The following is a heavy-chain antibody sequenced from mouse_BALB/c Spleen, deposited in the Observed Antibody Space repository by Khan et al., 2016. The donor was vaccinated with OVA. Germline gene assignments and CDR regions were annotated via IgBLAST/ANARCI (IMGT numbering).Heavy chain of an antibody. V-gene: IGHV2-6-1*01. CDR3: ARQPYYHYYALDY. Sequence: QVQLKESGPGLVAPSQSLSITCTISGFSLTSYGIHWVRQPPGKGLEWLVVIWSDGSTTYNSTLKSRLSITKDHSKSQVFLKMISIQTDDTAIDDCARQPYYHYYALDYWGQGTSVTVSS. CDR1: GFSLTSYG. J-gene: IGHJ4*01. D-gene: IGHD2-10*01. CDR2: IWSDGST.